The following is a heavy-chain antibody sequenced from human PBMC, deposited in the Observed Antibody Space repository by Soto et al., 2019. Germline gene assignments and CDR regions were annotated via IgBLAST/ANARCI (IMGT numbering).Heavy chain of an antibody. D-gene: IGHD3-16*01. CDR3: AKLGGGYIFGPYLDY. CDR2: INTGNGNT. CDR1: GYTFTLYT. V-gene: IGHV1-3*04. J-gene: IGHJ4*02. Sequence: VASVKVSCKTSGYTFTLYTIHWVRQAPGQRLEWMGWINTGNGNTKYSQRFQGRVTMSRDTSASTAYMELSSLTSEDTAVYYCAKLGGGYIFGPYLDYWGQGTLVTVSS.